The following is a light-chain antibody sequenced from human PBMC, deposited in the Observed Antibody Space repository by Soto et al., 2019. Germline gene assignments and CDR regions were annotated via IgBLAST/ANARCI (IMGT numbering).Light chain of an antibody. J-gene: IGKJ1*01. CDR3: QQYNNWTPWT. V-gene: IGKV3-15*01. CDR2: GAS. CDR1: QSVSSN. Sequence: EMVMTQSPATLSVTPGERATLSCRAIQSVSSNLAWYQQKPGQAPRLLIYGASTRATGIPARFSGSGSGTEFTITFSSLQSEDFAAYYCQQYNNWTPWTFGQGTKVDIK.